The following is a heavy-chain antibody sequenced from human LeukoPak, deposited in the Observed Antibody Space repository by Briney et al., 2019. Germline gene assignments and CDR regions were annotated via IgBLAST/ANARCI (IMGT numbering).Heavy chain of an antibody. CDR1: GYSFTSYW. J-gene: IGHJ3*02. D-gene: IGHD6-13*01. Sequence: GESLKISCKGSGYSFTSYWIGWVRQMPGKGQEWMGIFYPGDSDTRYSPSFQGQVTISADKSISTAYLQWSSLKASDTAMYYCARLHGSSWYTDAFDIWGQGTMVTVSS. CDR2: FYPGDSDT. CDR3: ARLHGSSWYTDAFDI. V-gene: IGHV5-51*01.